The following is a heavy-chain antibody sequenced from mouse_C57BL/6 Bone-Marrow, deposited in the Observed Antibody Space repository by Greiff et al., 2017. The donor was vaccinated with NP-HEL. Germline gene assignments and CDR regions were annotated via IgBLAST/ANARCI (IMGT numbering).Heavy chain of an antibody. CDR1: GYTFTSYW. CDR2: IHPNSGST. V-gene: IGHV1-64*01. CDR3: VAPFAY. J-gene: IGHJ3*01. Sequence: VQLQQPGAELVKPWASVKLSCKASGYTFTSYWMHWVKQRPGQGLEWIGMIHPNSGSTNYNEKFKSKATLTVDKSSSTAYMQLSSLTSEDSAVYYCVAPFAYWGQGTLVTVSA.